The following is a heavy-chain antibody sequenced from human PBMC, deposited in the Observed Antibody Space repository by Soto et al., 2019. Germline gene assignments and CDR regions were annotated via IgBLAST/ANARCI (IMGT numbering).Heavy chain of an antibody. CDR2: ITNGGGSI. J-gene: IGHJ4*02. CDR3: AKLPGEYCSGGSCRVDY. D-gene: IGHD2-15*01. CDR1: GFSFSSYA. V-gene: IGHV3-23*01. Sequence: GGSLRLSCAASGFSFSSYAMSWVRQAPGKGPEWVATITNGGGSIYYTDSVKGRFTISRDNSKNTLYLQMNSLRAEDTAVYYCAKLPGEYCSGGSCRVDYWGQGTLVTVSS.